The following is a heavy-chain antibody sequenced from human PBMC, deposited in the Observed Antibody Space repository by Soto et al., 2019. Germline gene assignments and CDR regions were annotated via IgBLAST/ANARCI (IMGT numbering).Heavy chain of an antibody. CDR1: GFTFSSYA. CDR3: AKDMWSEVTTDNWFDP. Sequence: GGSLRLSCAASGFTFSSYAMSWVRQAPGKGLEWVSAISGSGGSTYYADSVKGRFTISRDNSKNTLYLQMNSLRAEDTAVYYCAKDMWSEVTTDNWFDPWGQGTLVTVSS. V-gene: IGHV3-23*01. D-gene: IGHD4-17*01. J-gene: IGHJ5*02. CDR2: ISGSGGST.